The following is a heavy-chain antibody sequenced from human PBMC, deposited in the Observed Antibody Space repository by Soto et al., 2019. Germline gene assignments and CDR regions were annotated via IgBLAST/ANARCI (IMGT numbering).Heavy chain of an antibody. CDR3: ARGSLLTLAPFDY. CDR2: INHSGST. Sequence: QVQLQQWGAGLLKPSETLSLTCAVYGGSFSGYYWSWIRQPPGKGLEWIGEINHSGSTNYNPSLKSRVTISVDTSKDQFSLKLSSVTAADTAVYYCARGSLLTLAPFDYWGQGTLVTVSS. J-gene: IGHJ4*02. CDR1: GGSFSGYY. V-gene: IGHV4-34*01. D-gene: IGHD2-15*01.